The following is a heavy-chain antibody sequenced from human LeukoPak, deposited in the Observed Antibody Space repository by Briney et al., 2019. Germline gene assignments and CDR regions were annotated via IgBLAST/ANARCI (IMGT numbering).Heavy chain of an antibody. V-gene: IGHV5-51*01. D-gene: IGHD2-15*01. J-gene: IGHJ4*02. Sequence: GESLKISCKGSGYRFTSYWIGWVRQMPGKGLEWMGIIHPGDSETRDSPSFQGQVTISADKSISTAYLQWSSLKASDTAMYYCARLRSGYFDYWGQGTLVTVSS. CDR2: IHPGDSET. CDR3: ARLRSGYFDY. CDR1: GYRFTSYW.